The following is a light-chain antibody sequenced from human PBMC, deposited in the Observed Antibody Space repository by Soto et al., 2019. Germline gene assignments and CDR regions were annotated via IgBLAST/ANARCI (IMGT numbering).Light chain of an antibody. CDR3: QQTMTFPFT. CDR1: QPINSW. CDR2: AAS. V-gene: IGKV1D-12*01. Sequence: DIQMTQSPSSVSASVGDRVTITCRASQPINSWLAWYQQKLGKAPKLLIYAASSLQSGVPSRFSGSGSGTDFTLTITSLQPEDVAAYYCQQTMTFPFTFGGGTKVEIK. J-gene: IGKJ4*01.